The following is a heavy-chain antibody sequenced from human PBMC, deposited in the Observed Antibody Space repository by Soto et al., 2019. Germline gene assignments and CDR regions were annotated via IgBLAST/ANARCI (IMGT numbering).Heavy chain of an antibody. J-gene: IGHJ6*02. D-gene: IGHD4-17*01. CDR1: GFTFSSYA. CDR2: ISGSGGST. V-gene: IGHV3-23*01. CDR3: AKYHGDYYYYGMDV. Sequence: GGSLRLSCAASGFTFSSYAMSWVRQAPGKGLEWVSAISGSGGSTYYADSVKGRFTISRDNSKNTLYLQMNSLRAEDTAVYYCAKYHGDYYYYGMDVWGQGTTVTVSS.